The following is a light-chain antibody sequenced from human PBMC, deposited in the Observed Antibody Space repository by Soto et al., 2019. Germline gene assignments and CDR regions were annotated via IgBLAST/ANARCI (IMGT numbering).Light chain of an antibody. J-gene: IGLJ1*01. CDR3: SLYTSSDTPYV. V-gene: IGLV2-14*01. CDR1: SSDVGAYDY. CDR2: VVS. Sequence: QSALTQPASVSGSPGQSITISCTGTSSDVGAYDYVSWYQQHPAKAPKLIIYVVSNRPSGVSNRFSGSKSGNTASLTISGLQAEDEADYYCSLYTSSDTPYVFGTGTKVTVL.